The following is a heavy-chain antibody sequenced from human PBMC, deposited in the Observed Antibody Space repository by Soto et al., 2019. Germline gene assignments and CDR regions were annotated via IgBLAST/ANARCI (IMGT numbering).Heavy chain of an antibody. CDR1: GFTFSGSA. CDR3: MGDYTTLNYYYYGMDV. CDR2: IRSKANSYAT. D-gene: IGHD4-17*01. J-gene: IGHJ6*02. V-gene: IGHV3-73*01. Sequence: PGGSLRLSCAASGFTFSGSAMHWVRQASGKGLEWVGRIRSKANSYATAYAASVKGRFTISRDDSKNTAYLQMNSLKTEDTAVYYCMGDYTTLNYYYYGMDVWGQGTTVTVSS.